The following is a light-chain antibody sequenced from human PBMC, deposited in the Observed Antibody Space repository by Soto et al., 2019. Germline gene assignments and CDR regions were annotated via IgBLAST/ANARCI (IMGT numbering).Light chain of an antibody. CDR2: EVS. CDR1: SSDVGGYNY. CDR3: SSYTSSSTYV. V-gene: IGLV2-14*01. Sequence: QSVLTQPASVSGPPGQSITISCTGTSSDVGGYNYVSWYQQHPGKAPKLMIYEVSNRPSEVSNRFSGSKSGNTASLTISGLQAEDEADYYCSSYTSSSTYVFGTGTKVTVL. J-gene: IGLJ1*01.